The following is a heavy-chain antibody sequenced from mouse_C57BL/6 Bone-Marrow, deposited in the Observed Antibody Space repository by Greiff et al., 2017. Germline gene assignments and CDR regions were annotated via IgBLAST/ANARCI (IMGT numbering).Heavy chain of an antibody. V-gene: IGHV7-3*01. CDR1: GFTFTDYY. J-gene: IGHJ1*03. Sequence: VQLVESGGGLVQPGGSLSLSCAASGFTFTDYYMRWVRPPPGKALEWLGFIRNKANGYTTEYSAYVKGRFTISRDNSQSILYLQMNALRAEDSATYYCARSISRYFDVWGTGTTVTVSS. CDR2: IRNKANGYTT. CDR3: ARSISRYFDV.